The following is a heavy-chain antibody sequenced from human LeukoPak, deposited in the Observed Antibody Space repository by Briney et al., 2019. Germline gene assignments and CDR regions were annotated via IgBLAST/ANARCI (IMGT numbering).Heavy chain of an antibody. CDR2: INAGNGNT. D-gene: IGHD5-24*01. CDR3: AREGRDGYNYYYYYGMDV. J-gene: IGHJ6*02. Sequence: ASVKVSCKAPGYTFTSYAMHWVRQAPGQRLEWMGWINAGNGNTKYSQKFQGRVTITRDTSASTAYMELSSLRSEDTAVYYCAREGRDGYNYYYYYGMDVWGQGTTVTVSS. CDR1: GYTFTSYA. V-gene: IGHV1-3*01.